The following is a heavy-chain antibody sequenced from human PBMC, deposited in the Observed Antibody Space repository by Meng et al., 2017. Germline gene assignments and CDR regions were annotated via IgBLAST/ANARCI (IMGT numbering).Heavy chain of an antibody. CDR3: ARAGVGATEGYFDY. V-gene: IGHV1-69*06. CDR1: GVSFSSYA. D-gene: IGHD1-26*01. CDR2: ILPIFGTA. Sequence: QGQRVRSGAGGKKLGSSVKVCCKASGVSFSSYAISWGRQAPGQGLEWMGGILPIFGTANYAQKFQGRVTITADKSTSTAYMELSSLRSEDTAVYYCARAGVGATEGYFDYWGQGTLVTVSS. J-gene: IGHJ4*02.